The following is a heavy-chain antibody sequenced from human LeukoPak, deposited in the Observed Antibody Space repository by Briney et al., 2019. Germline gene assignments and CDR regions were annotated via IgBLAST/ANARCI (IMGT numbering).Heavy chain of an antibody. CDR2: ISHSGST. Sequence: PSETLSLTCAVYGGSFSGYYWSWIRQPPGKGLEWIGEISHSGSTNYNPSLKSRVTISVDTSKNQFSLKLSSVTAADTAVYYCARAGYGDSDFDYWGQGTLVTVSS. J-gene: IGHJ4*02. CDR3: ARAGYGDSDFDY. V-gene: IGHV4-34*01. D-gene: IGHD4-17*01. CDR1: GGSFSGYY.